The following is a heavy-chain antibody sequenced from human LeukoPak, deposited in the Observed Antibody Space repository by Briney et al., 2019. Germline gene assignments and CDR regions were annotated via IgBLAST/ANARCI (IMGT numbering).Heavy chain of an antibody. Sequence: GGSLRLSCAASGVTFSSNAMSWVRQAPGRGLEWVSAVSSSGSRTHYEDSVKARFTISRDNSTNTLYLQIHSLRAEDTAVYYSEKDIEWAYCCGDCYSELASWGKEPLLTVSS. CDR3: EKDIEWAYCCGDCYSELAS. CDR2: VSSSGSRT. CDR1: GVTFSSNA. J-gene: IGHJ5*02. V-gene: IGHV3-23*01. D-gene: IGHD2-21*02.